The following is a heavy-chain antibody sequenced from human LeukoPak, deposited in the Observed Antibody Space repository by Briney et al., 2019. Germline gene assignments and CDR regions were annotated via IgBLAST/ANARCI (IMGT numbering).Heavy chain of an antibody. CDR3: ARDHFDSSGYYYLLGYFEH. J-gene: IGHJ1*01. D-gene: IGHD3-22*01. CDR1: RYTFTNYY. Sequence: ASVKVSCKASRYTFTNYYVHWVRPAPGQGLEWMGIINLNGGGTSYALKCQGRVTMSRDTSTSTAYMELSSLRSEDTAVYYCARDHFDSSGYYYLLGYFEHWGWGTLVLVSA. CDR2: INLNGGGT. V-gene: IGHV1-46*01.